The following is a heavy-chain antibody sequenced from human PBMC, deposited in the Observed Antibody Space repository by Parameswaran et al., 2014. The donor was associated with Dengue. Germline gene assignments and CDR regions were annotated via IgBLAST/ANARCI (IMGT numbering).Heavy chain of an antibody. V-gene: IGHV1-69*01. D-gene: IGHD3-22*01. Sequence: WVRQAPGQGLEWMGGIIPIFGTANYAQKFQGRVTITADESTSTAYMELSSLRSEDTAVYYCARGSGYYDSFDYWGQGTLVTVSS. J-gene: IGHJ4*02. CDR3: ARGSGYYDSFDY. CDR2: IIPIFGTA.